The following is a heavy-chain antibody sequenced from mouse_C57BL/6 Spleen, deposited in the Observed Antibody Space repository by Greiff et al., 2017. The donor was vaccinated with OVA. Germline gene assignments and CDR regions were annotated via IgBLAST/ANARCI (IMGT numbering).Heavy chain of an antibody. CDR2: IYPSDSET. CDR1: GYTFTSYW. Sequence: QVQLQQPGAELVRPGSSVKLSCKASGYTFTSYWMDWVKQRPGQGLEWIGNIYPSDSETHYNQKFKDKATLTVDKSSSTAYMQLSSLTSEDSAVYYCAREGEGYAMDYWGQGTSVTVSS. J-gene: IGHJ4*01. V-gene: IGHV1-61*01. CDR3: AREGEGYAMDY.